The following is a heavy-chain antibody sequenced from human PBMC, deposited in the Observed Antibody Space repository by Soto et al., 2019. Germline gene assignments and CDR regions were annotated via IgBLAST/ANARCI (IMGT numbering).Heavy chain of an antibody. Sequence: ASVKVSCKASGYTFTGYYMRWVRQAPGQGLEWMGWINPNSGGTNYAQKFQGWVTMTRDTSISTAYMELSRLRSDDTAVFYCARDQYPYYGMGGDNCFDLWGQGTMVTVSS. D-gene: IGHD3-10*01. J-gene: IGHJ5*02. CDR3: ARDQYPYYGMGGDNCFDL. V-gene: IGHV1-2*04. CDR1: GYTFTGYY. CDR2: INPNSGGT.